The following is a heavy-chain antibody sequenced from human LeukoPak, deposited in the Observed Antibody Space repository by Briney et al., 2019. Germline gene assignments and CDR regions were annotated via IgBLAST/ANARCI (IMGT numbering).Heavy chain of an antibody. CDR3: ARLGYCSSTSCHLSWFDP. J-gene: IGHJ5*02. Sequence: SETLSLTCTVSGGSISGYNHYWGWIRQPPGKGLEWIGSISYSGSTYYNPSLKSRIIISVYTSKNQFSLKVHSVTAADTAVYYCARLGYCSSTSCHLSWFDPWGQGTLVAVSS. CDR1: GGSISGYNHY. D-gene: IGHD2-2*01. CDR2: ISYSGST. V-gene: IGHV4-39*01.